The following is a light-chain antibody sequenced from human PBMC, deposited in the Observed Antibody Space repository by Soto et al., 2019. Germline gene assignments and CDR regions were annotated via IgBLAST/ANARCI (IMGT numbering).Light chain of an antibody. CDR3: QKYDTAPQT. V-gene: IGKV1-27*01. CDR2: AAS. CDR1: QGIIDY. Sequence: DIQMTQSPSSLSASVGDTVTITCRASQGIIDYVAWYQQRPGKIPKLLIYAASTLQTGVPSRFSGSGAGTDSTLTIRSLQPEDVATYYCQKYDTAPQTFGQGTKVEIK. J-gene: IGKJ1*01.